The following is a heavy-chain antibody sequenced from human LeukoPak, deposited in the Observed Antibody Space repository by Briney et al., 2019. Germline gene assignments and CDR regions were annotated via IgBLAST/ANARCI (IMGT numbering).Heavy chain of an antibody. J-gene: IGHJ6*02. CDR3: ARVFNDFWSGYYGMDV. Sequence: ASVKVSCKASGYTFTGYGISWVRQAPGQGLEWMGWISAYNGNTNYAQKLQGRVTMTTDTSTSTAYMELRSLRSDDTAVYYCARVFNDFWSGYYGMDVWGQGTTVTVSS. CDR1: GYTFTGYG. D-gene: IGHD3-3*01. V-gene: IGHV1-18*01. CDR2: ISAYNGNT.